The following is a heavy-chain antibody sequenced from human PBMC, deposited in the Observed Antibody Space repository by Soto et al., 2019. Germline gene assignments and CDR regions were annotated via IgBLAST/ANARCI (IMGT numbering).Heavy chain of an antibody. CDR3: ARARYSSGSAFDI. Sequence: GASGKVCCKASGYTFSSYGISWVRQAPGQGLEWMGWISAYNGNTNYAQKLQGRVTMTTDTSTSTAYMELRSLRSDDTAVYYCARARYSSGSAFDIWGQGTMVTVSS. CDR2: ISAYNGNT. V-gene: IGHV1-18*01. J-gene: IGHJ3*02. D-gene: IGHD6-19*01. CDR1: GYTFSSYG.